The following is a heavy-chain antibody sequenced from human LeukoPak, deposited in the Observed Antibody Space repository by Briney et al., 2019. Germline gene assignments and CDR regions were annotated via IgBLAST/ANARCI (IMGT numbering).Heavy chain of an antibody. Sequence: GGSLRLSCAASGFTFSSYAVHWVRQAPGKGLEWVAVISYDGSNKYYADSVKGRFTISRDNSKNTLYLQMNSLRAEDTAVYYCARGYLTTFDPWGQGTLVTVSS. CDR2: ISYDGSNK. J-gene: IGHJ5*02. CDR3: ARGYLTTFDP. CDR1: GFTFSSYA. D-gene: IGHD4-11*01. V-gene: IGHV3-30*01.